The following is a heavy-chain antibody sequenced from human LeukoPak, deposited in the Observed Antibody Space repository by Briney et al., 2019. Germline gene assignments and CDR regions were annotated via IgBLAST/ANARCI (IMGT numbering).Heavy chain of an antibody. V-gene: IGHV3-30*18. D-gene: IGHD1-26*01. CDR2: ISYDGSKK. J-gene: IGHJ4*02. CDR1: GFTFSGYG. Sequence: GRSLRLSCAASGFTFSGYGMHWVRQAPGKGLEWVAVISYDGSKKYYADSVKGRFTISRDNSKNTLYLQMNSLRAEDTAVYCAKDGDGATSFDYWGQGTLVTVSS. CDR3: AKDGDGATSFDY.